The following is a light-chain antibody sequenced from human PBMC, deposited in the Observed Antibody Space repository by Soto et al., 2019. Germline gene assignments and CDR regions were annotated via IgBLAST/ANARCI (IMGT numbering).Light chain of an antibody. CDR1: QSISSY. Sequence: DIQMTQSPSSLSASVGDRVTITCRASQSISSYLNWYQQKPGKAPKLLIYKASTLKSGVPSRFSGSVSGTEFTLTISSLQPDDFATYYCQHYNSYSEAFGQGTKVDIK. CDR3: QHYNSYSEA. J-gene: IGKJ1*01. V-gene: IGKV1-5*03. CDR2: KAS.